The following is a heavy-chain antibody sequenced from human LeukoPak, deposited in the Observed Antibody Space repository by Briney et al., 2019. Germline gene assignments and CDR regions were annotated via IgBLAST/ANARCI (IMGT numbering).Heavy chain of an antibody. J-gene: IGHJ4*02. CDR1: GFTVSTNC. D-gene: IGHD5-18*01. CDR2: IYSGGTT. Sequence: GSLSLSCAASGFTVSTNCMTWVRQAPGKGLEWVSTIYSGGTTYYADSVMGRFTISRHNSRNTLYLQMNSLRAENTAVYYCARVDTVMAYYFDLWGQGTLVTVSS. CDR3: ARVDTVMAYYFDL. V-gene: IGHV3-53*04.